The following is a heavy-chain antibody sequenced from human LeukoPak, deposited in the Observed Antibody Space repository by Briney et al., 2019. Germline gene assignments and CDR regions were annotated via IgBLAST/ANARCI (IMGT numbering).Heavy chain of an antibody. Sequence: GGSLRLSCAASGFTFTSYNMNWVGQAPGKGLHWVSCISSSSSYMYYADSVKGRFTISRDNAKNSLYLQMNSLRAEDTAVYHCARDGGYYYDSSGYSNYFDYGGQGALVTVSS. CDR3: ARDGGYYYDSSGYSNYFDY. V-gene: IGHV3-21*01. J-gene: IGHJ4*02. CDR1: GFTFTSYN. D-gene: IGHD3-22*01. CDR2: ISSSSSYM.